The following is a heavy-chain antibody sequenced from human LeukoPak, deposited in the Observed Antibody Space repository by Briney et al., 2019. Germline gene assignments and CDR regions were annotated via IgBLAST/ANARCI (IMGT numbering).Heavy chain of an antibody. D-gene: IGHD3-3*01. V-gene: IGHV3-73*01. CDR2: IRSKANSYAT. CDR1: GFTLSGSA. Sequence: GGSLTLSCAASGFTLSGSAMHWVRQASGKGLEWVGRIRSKANSYATAYAASVKGRFTISRDDSNNTAYLQMNSLKTEDTAVYYCTFDFWSGYWTFGSYGMDVWGQGTTVTVSS. CDR3: TFDFWSGYWTFGSYGMDV. J-gene: IGHJ6*02.